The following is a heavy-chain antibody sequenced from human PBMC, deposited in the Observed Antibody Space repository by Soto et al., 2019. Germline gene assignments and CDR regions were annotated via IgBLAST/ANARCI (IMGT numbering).Heavy chain of an antibody. CDR3: ARNPHSPYDILTGYRNNWFDP. V-gene: IGHV4-59*01. Sequence: ASETLSLTCAVYGGSFSGYYWSWIRQPPGKGLEWIGYIYYSGSTNYNPSLKSRVTISVDTSKNQFSLKLSSVTAADTAVYYCARNPHSPYDILTGYRNNWFDPWGQGTLVTAPQ. D-gene: IGHD3-9*01. J-gene: IGHJ5*02. CDR2: IYYSGST. CDR1: GGSFSGYY.